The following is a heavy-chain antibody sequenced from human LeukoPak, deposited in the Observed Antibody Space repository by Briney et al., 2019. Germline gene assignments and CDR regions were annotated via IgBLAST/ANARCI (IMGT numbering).Heavy chain of an antibody. V-gene: IGHV4-4*07. Sequence: SETLSLTCTVSGGSISGYYWSWIRQPAGKGLEWIGRIYTSGSTNYNPSLKSRVTMSVDTSKNQFSLKLTTVTAADRGVYYCARGYCSGGSCYIFDYWGQGSLVTVSS. J-gene: IGHJ4*02. CDR1: GGSISGYY. CDR3: ARGYCSGGSCYIFDY. D-gene: IGHD2-15*01. CDR2: IYTSGST.